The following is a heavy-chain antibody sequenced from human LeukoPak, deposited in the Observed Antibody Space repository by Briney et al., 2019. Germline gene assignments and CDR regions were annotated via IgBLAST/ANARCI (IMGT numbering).Heavy chain of an antibody. CDR3: ARDLGDSSAMDY. CDR2: ISSSGSTI. J-gene: IGHJ4*02. CDR1: GFTSSDYY. V-gene: IGHV3-11*01. D-gene: IGHD6-19*01. Sequence: GGSLRLSCAASGFTSSDYYMSWIRQAPGKGRERVSYISSSGSTIYYADSVKGRFTISRDNAKNSLYLQMNSLRAEDTAVYYCARDLGDSSAMDYWGQGTLVTVSS.